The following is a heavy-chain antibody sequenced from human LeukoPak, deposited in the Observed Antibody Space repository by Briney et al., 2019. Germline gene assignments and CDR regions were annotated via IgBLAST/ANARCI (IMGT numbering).Heavy chain of an antibody. V-gene: IGHV3-48*02. CDR2: ISSSSSTI. Sequence: GGSLRLSCAASGFTFSSYAMSWVRQAPGKGLEWVSYISSSSSTIYYADSVKGRFTISRDNAKNSLHLQMNSLRDEDTAVYYCARDYYDSSGRHPPDYWGQGTLVTVSS. D-gene: IGHD3-22*01. J-gene: IGHJ4*02. CDR3: ARDYYDSSGRHPPDY. CDR1: GFTFSSYA.